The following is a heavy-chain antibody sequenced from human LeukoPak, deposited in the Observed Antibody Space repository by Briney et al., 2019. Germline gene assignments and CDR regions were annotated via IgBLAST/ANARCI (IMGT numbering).Heavy chain of an antibody. V-gene: IGHV5-51*01. CDR2: IYPGDSDT. Sequence: GESLQISCKGSGYSFTSYWIGWVRQMPGKGLEWMGIIYPGDSDTRYSPSFQGQVTISADKSISTAYLQWSSLKASDTATYYCARRHGDSYYGMDVWGQGTTVTVSS. CDR3: ARRHGDSYYGMDV. CDR1: GYSFTSYW. D-gene: IGHD4-17*01. J-gene: IGHJ6*02.